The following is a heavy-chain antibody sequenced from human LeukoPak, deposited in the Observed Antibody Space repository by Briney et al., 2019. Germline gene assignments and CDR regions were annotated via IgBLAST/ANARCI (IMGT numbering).Heavy chain of an antibody. CDR2: IIPILGIA. J-gene: IGHJ4*02. CDR3: AQAMGVAMGIGY. V-gene: IGHV1-69*04. D-gene: IGHD3-3*01. Sequence: SVTVSCKGSGGSFSSYAISWVRQPPGQGLEWMGRIIPILGIANYAQKFQGRVTITADKSTSTAYMELSSLRSEDTAVYYCAQAMGVAMGIGYWGEGTLVTVSS. CDR1: GGSFSSYA.